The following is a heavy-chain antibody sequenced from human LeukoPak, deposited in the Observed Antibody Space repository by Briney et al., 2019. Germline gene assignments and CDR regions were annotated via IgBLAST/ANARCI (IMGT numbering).Heavy chain of an antibody. V-gene: IGHV1-18*01. J-gene: IGHJ4*02. CDR3: ARSSVVTAMVHLDY. CDR1: GYTFTSYG. CDR2: ISAYNGNT. D-gene: IGHD2-21*02. Sequence: ASVKVSCKASGYTFTSYGISWVRQAPGQGLEWMGWISAYNGNTNYAQKLQGRVTITADKSTSTAYMELSSLRSEDTAVYYCARSSVVTAMVHLDYWGQGTLVTVSS.